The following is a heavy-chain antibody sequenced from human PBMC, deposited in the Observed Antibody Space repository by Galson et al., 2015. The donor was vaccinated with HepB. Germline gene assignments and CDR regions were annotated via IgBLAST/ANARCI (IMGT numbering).Heavy chain of an antibody. J-gene: IGHJ5*02. CDR1: GFTFTAYW. CDR2: IRPDGSEQ. CDR3: ARAIGWALFDP. D-gene: IGHD1-26*01. Sequence: SLRLSCAASGFTFTAYWMTWVRQAPGKGLEWVASIRPDGSEQRYVDSEKGRFSISRHNAHNSVYLQMNSLRAEDTAVYYGARAIGWALFDPWGQGTLVTVSS. V-gene: IGHV3-7*01.